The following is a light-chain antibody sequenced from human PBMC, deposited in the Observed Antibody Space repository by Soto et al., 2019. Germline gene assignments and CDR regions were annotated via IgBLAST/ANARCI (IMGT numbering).Light chain of an antibody. J-gene: IGKJ4*01. CDR3: QQRSDWPST. V-gene: IGKV3-11*01. CDR2: DAS. Sequence: EIVLTQSPATLSLSPGERATPSCRASQSVSRYLAWYQQKPGQAPRLLIYDASNRATGIPARFSGSGSGTEFTLTISSLEPEDFAVYYCQQRSDWPSTFGGGTKVQIK. CDR1: QSVSRY.